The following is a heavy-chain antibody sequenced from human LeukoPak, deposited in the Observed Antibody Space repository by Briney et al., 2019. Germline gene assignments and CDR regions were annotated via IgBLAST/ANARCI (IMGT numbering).Heavy chain of an antibody. Sequence: SETLSLTCAVYGGSFSGYYWSWIRQPPGKGLEWIGEINQSGSTNYNPSLKSRVTISVDTSKNQFSLKLSSVTAADTAVYYCARSKGRWNAGVYYYYYMDVWGKGTTVTVSS. CDR3: ARSKGRWNAGVYYYYYMDV. J-gene: IGHJ6*03. D-gene: IGHD1-1*01. V-gene: IGHV4-34*01. CDR1: GGSFSGYY. CDR2: INQSGST.